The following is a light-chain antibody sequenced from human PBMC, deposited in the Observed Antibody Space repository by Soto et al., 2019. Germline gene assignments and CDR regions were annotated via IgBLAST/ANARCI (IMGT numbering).Light chain of an antibody. CDR2: GAS. V-gene: IGKV3-20*01. Sequence: EIVLTQSPGTLSLSPGERATLSCRASQSVSSSYLAWYLQKPGQAPRLLIYGASSRATGIPDRFSGSGSGTDSNLTITRLEPEDFAVYYCQHYGRSSWTCGQGTKVEIK. CDR1: QSVSSSY. J-gene: IGKJ1*01. CDR3: QHYGRSSWT.